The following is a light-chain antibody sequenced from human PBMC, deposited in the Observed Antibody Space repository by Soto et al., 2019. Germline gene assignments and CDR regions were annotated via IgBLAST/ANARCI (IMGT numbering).Light chain of an antibody. Sequence: DIQMTQSPSSLSASVGDRVTITCRSSQGISNNLAWYQQKPGKVPKLLIYAASTLQSGVPSRFSGSGSGTDFTLTISSLQPEDVATYYCQKYNSVPITFGQGTRLEIK. CDR3: QKYNSVPIT. J-gene: IGKJ5*01. V-gene: IGKV1-27*01. CDR2: AAS. CDR1: QGISNN.